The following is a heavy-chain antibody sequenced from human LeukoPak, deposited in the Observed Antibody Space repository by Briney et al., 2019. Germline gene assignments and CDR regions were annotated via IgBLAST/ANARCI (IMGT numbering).Heavy chain of an antibody. D-gene: IGHD1-26*01. CDR1: GFTFSSFG. V-gene: IGHV3-23*01. CDR2: ISGGGGGT. CDR3: ARRRDSGSLQHFDY. Sequence: GGSLRLSCAASGFTFSSFGMSWVRQAPGKGLEWVSAISGGGGGTYYADSVKGRFTISRDNSKNTLYLQMNSLRAEDTAVYYCARRRDSGSLQHFDYWGQGTLVTVSS. J-gene: IGHJ4*02.